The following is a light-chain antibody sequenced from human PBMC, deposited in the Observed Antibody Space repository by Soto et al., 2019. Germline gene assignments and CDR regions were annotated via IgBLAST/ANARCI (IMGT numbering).Light chain of an antibody. J-gene: IGKJ5*01. CDR3: HQRSDWPPVT. Sequence: EIVLTQSPATLSLSPGERATLSCRASQSVSSYLAWYQHKPGHAPRLLIYDASNRATGIPARFSGSGSGTDFTLTISSLEPEDFAVYYCHQRSDWPPVTFGQGTRLEIK. V-gene: IGKV3-11*01. CDR2: DAS. CDR1: QSVSSY.